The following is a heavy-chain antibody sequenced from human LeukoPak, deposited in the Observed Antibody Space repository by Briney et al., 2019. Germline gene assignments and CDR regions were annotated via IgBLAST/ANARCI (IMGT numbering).Heavy chain of an antibody. J-gene: IGHJ5*02. CDR1: GGSFSGYY. CDR2: INQSGST. CDR3: ARGYYGSGRGRLFDP. D-gene: IGHD3-10*01. V-gene: IGHV4-34*01. Sequence: SETLSLTCAVYGGSFSGYYWSWIRQPPGKGLEWIGEINQSGSTNYNPSLKSRVTISVDTSKNQFSLKLSSVTAADTAVYYCARGYYGSGRGRLFDPWGQGTLVTVSS.